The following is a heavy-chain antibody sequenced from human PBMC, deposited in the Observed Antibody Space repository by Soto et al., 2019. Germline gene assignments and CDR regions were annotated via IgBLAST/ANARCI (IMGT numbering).Heavy chain of an antibody. V-gene: IGHV3-64*02. J-gene: IGHJ6*02. D-gene: IGHD1-1*01. CDR2: ISSNGGST. CDR1: GFTFSSYA. CDR3: ARALENWNQNYGMDV. Sequence: GGSLRLSCAASGFTFSSYAMHWVRQAPGKGLEYVSAISSNGGSTYYADSVKGRFTISRDNSKNTLYLQMGSLRAEDIAVYYCARALENWNQNYGMDVWGQGTTVTVSS.